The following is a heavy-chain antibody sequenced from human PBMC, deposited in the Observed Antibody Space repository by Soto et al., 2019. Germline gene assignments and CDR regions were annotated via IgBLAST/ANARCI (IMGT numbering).Heavy chain of an antibody. CDR1: GYTFSNYG. D-gene: IGHD1-26*01. J-gene: IGHJ4*02. CDR2: ISLYSDGT. Sequence: ASVKVSCKTSGYTFSNYGITWVRQAPGQPLEWLGWISLYSDGTNYAQKFQGRVTMTTDTSTSTAYMELSSLRSDDTAVYYRAREGATTDFDYWGQGTLVTVSS. CDR3: AREGATTDFDY. V-gene: IGHV1-18*01.